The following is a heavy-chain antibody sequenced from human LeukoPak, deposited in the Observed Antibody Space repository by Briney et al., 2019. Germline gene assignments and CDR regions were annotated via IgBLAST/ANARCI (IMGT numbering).Heavy chain of an antibody. V-gene: IGHV3-73*01. CDR2: IRSKANSYAT. CDR1: GFTFSGSA. Sequence: GGSLRLSCAASGFTFSGSAIHWVRQASGKGLEWVGRIRSKANSYATSSAASVKGRFTISRDDSKNTAYLQMNSLKTEDTAVYYCTRDYGVLFDYWGQGTLVTVSS. J-gene: IGHJ4*02. D-gene: IGHD4-17*01. CDR3: TRDYGVLFDY.